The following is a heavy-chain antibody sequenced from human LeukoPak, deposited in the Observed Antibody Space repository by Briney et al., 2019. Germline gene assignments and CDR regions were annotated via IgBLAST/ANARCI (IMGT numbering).Heavy chain of an antibody. D-gene: IGHD6-13*01. V-gene: IGHV4-59*12. J-gene: IGHJ5*02. CDR3: ARRDSSSWYRLRSWFDP. Sequence: SETLSLTCTVSGGSISSYYWSWIRQPPGKGLEWIGYIYYSGSTNYNPSLKSRVTISVDTSKNQFSLKLSSVTAADTAVYYCARRDSSSWYRLRSWFDPWGQGTLVTVSP. CDR2: IYYSGST. CDR1: GGSISSYY.